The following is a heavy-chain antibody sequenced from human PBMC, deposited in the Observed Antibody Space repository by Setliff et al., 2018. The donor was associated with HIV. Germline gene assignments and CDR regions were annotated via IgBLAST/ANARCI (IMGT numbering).Heavy chain of an antibody. CDR1: GGSISRGAYY. D-gene: IGHD1-7*01. CDR2: INNSGRI. Sequence: SETLSLTCTVSGGSISRGAYYWSWIRQHPGKGLEWIAYINNSGRIYYNPSLKSRVTISVDTSKNQFSLKLSSVTATDTAFYYCARHPNEEAQRNYKFDSWGQGTLVTVSS. J-gene: IGHJ4*02. V-gene: IGHV4-31*03. CDR3: ARHPNEEAQRNYKFDS.